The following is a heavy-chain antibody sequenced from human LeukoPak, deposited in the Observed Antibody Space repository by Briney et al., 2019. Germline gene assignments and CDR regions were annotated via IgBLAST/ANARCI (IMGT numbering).Heavy chain of an antibody. J-gene: IGHJ4*02. V-gene: IGHV4-39*01. CDR1: GGSISSSNYY. D-gene: IGHD3-10*01. Sequence: SETLSLTCSVPGGSISSSNYYWGWIRQPPGKGLEWIGSIYYSGSTNYNPSLKSRVTISVDTSKNQFSLKLSSVTAADTAVYYCARTRYYYNSRSYGAPYYFDYWGQGTLVTVSS. CDR3: ARTRYYYNSRSYGAPYYFDY. CDR2: IYYSGST.